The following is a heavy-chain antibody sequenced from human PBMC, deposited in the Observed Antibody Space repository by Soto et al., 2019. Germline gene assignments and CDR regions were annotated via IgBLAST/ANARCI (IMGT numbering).Heavy chain of an antibody. CDR1: GGSISSYY. V-gene: IGHV4-59*01. J-gene: IGHJ3*02. Sequence: PSETLSLTCTVSGGSISSYYWSWIRQPPGKGLEWIGYIYYSGSTNYNPSLKSRVTITVDTSKNQFSLKLSSVTAEDTALYYCARNLGFLDCLFPKKPPNDVFDIWAQGTMVTVPS. CDR2: IYYSGST. D-gene: IGHD3-3*01. CDR3: ARNLGFLDCLFPKKPPNDVFDI.